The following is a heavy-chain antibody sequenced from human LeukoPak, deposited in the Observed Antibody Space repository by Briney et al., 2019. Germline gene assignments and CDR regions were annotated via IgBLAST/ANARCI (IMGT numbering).Heavy chain of an antibody. J-gene: IGHJ4*02. CDR3: ARTKLERWLQLIGEDY. CDR2: ISAYNGNT. Sequence: ASVKVSCKASGYTFTGYYMHWVRQAPGQGLEWLGWISAYNGNTNYAQKLQGRVTMTTDTSTSTAYMELRSLRSDDTAVYYCARTKLERWLQLIGEDYWGQGTLVTVSS. CDR1: GYTFTGYY. D-gene: IGHD5-24*01. V-gene: IGHV1-18*04.